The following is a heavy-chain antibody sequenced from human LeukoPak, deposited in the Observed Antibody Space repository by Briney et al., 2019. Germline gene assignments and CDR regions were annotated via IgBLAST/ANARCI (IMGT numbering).Heavy chain of an antibody. CDR1: GFSLRTYA. CDR2: IGGSDDTT. J-gene: IGHJ4*02. V-gene: IGHV3-23*01. D-gene: IGHD2-2*01. Sequence: GQSLRLPCAASGFSLRTYAMNWVRQVPGEGLEWVSSIGGSDDTTYYADSVKGRFTISSDFSTNTVSLQMTSLRAEDTAVYFCAKGLVVNDNYFDNWGQGTLVTVSS. CDR3: AKGLVVNDNYFDN.